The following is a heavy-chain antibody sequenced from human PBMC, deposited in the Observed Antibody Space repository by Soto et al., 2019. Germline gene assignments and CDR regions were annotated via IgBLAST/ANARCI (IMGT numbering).Heavy chain of an antibody. CDR1: GGTFSSLD. D-gene: IGHD3-22*01. V-gene: IGHV1-69*06. J-gene: IGHJ6*02. CDR2: IIPISETT. Sequence: SVKVSCKASGGTFSSLDINWVRQAPGQGLEWMGGIIPISETTNYAQIFQGRVSIVADISTSTAYMELSRLRSEDTAAYYCARALLSHFYDSGGYDSYFHAMDVWGQGTRVTVSS. CDR3: ARALLSHFYDSGGYDSYFHAMDV.